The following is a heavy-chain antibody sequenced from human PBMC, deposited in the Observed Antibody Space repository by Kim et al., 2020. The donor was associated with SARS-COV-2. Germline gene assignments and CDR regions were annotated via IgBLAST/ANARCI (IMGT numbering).Heavy chain of an antibody. CDR3: ARMGSVFGVVIARYYFDY. CDR2: INHSGST. J-gene: IGHJ4*01. V-gene: IGHV4-34*01. Sequence: SETLSLTCAVYGGSFSGYHWSWIRQPPGKGLEWIGEINHSGSTKYNPSLQSRVTISLDTSKNEFSLKLTSVTAADTAVYYCARMGSVFGVVIARYYFDY. D-gene: IGHD3-3*01. CDR1: GGSFSGYH.